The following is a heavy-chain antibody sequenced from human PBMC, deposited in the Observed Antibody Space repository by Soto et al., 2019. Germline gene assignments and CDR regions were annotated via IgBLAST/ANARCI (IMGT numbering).Heavy chain of an antibody. J-gene: IGHJ4*02. CDR1: GFSLSTSGMC. Sequence: SGPTLVNPTQTLTLTCTFSGFSLSTSGMCVSWIRQPPGKALEWLALIDWDDDKYYSTSLKTRPTISKDTSKNQVVLTMTNMDPVDTATYYCARIKGGYYGSRLYYFDYWGQGTLVTVSS. CDR2: IDWDDDK. V-gene: IGHV2-70*01. D-gene: IGHD3-10*01. CDR3: ARIKGGYYGSRLYYFDY.